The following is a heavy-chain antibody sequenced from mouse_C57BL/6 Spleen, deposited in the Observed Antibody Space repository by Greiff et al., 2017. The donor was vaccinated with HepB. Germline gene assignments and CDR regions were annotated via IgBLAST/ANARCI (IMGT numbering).Heavy chain of an antibody. J-gene: IGHJ1*03. CDR2: ISYDGSN. CDR1: GYSITSGYY. Sequence: EVKLVESGPGLVKPSQSLSLTCSVTGYSITSGYYWNWIRQFPGNKLEWMGYISYDGSNNYNPSLKNRISITRDTSKNQFFLKLNSVTTEDTATYYCARDALYYYGSSPSYWYFDVWGTGTTVTVSS. V-gene: IGHV3-6*01. CDR3: ARDALYYYGSSPSYWYFDV. D-gene: IGHD1-1*01.